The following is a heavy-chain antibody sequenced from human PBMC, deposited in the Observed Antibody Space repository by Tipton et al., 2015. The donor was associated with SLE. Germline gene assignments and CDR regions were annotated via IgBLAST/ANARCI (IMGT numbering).Heavy chain of an antibody. J-gene: IGHJ3*02. CDR3: AKDLDASGSYSAFDI. Sequence: SLRLSCAASGFTFSSYWMHWVRQAPGKGLVWVSRINSDGSSTSYADSVKGRFTISRDNAKNSLYLQMNSLRAEDMALYYCAKDLDASGSYSAFDIWGQGTMVTVSS. CDR1: GFTFSSYW. V-gene: IGHV3-74*01. CDR2: INSDGSST. D-gene: IGHD1-26*01.